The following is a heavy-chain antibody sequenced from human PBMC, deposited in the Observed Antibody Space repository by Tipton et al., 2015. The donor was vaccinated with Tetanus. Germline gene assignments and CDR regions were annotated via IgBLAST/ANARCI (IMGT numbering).Heavy chain of an antibody. J-gene: IGHJ6*02. CDR3: ARDRGDYIYYGMDV. D-gene: IGHD3-22*01. CDR2: IDPNSGGT. Sequence: QLVQSGAEVKKPGASVKVSCKASGYTFTGYYMYWVRQAPGQGLEWMGWIDPNSGGTVYAQNFQGRVTMTRDTSISTAYMELRSLRSDDTAVYYCARDRGDYIYYGMDVWGPGTTVTVS. V-gene: IGHV1-2*02. CDR1: GYTFTGYY.